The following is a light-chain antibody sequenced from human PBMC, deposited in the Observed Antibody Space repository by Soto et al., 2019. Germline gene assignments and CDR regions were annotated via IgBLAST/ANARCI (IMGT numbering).Light chain of an antibody. Sequence: EIGLTQSPGTLSLSPWERATLSCRASQSVSSSYLAWYQQKPGQAPSFLIYGASSRATGIPVRYSDSGSGTHVTLSISRLETEDFAVYYWQQYGSSPPVTFGQGTNLEIK. J-gene: IGKJ2*01. V-gene: IGKV3-20*01. CDR1: QSVSSSY. CDR2: GAS. CDR3: QQYGSSPPVT.